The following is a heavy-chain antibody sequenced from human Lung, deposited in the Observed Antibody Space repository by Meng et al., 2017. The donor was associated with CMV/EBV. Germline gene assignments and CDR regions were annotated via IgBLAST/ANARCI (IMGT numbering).Heavy chain of an antibody. Sequence: GGGVVRRGGSLSLSCAGSGFSLNAFAMQWVRQAPGKGLEWVSHINWDGTSTYYADSVKGRFIISRDNIRNLLYLQMNSLTVEDSALYYCTKGRTREYFQHWGQGTLVTVSS. CDR3: TKGRTREYFQH. J-gene: IGHJ1*01. CDR2: INWDGTST. V-gene: IGHV3-43D*03. CDR1: GFSLNAFA.